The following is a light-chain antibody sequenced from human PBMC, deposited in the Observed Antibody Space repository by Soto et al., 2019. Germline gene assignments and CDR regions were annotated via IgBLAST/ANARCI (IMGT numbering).Light chain of an antibody. CDR1: SSDVGGYNY. Sequence: QSALTQPASVSGSPGQSITISCTGTSSDVGGYNYVSWYQQHPGKAPKLMIYEVSNRPSGVSNRFSGSQSGNTASLTISGLQAEDEPDYYRSSYTSSSTLNYVFGTGTKSPS. CDR3: SSYTSSSTLNYV. J-gene: IGLJ1*01. V-gene: IGLV2-14*01. CDR2: EVS.